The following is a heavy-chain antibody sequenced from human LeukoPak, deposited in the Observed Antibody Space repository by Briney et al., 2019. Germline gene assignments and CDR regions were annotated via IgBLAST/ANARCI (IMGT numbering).Heavy chain of an antibody. CDR3: ATSGSGAVAAPRNAFDI. V-gene: IGHV1-2*02. Sequence: ASVKVSFKASGYTFTGYYMHWVRLAPGQGLEWMGWINPNGGGTNYAQKFQGRVTMTEDTSADTAYMELSSLRSEDTAVYYCATSGSGAVAAPRNAFDIWGQGTMVTVSS. J-gene: IGHJ3*02. CDR1: GYTFTGYY. CDR2: INPNGGGT. D-gene: IGHD6-19*01.